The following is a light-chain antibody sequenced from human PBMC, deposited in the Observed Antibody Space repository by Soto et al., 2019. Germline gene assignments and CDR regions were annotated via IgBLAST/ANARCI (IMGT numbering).Light chain of an antibody. CDR2: GAS. V-gene: IGKV3-15*01. J-gene: IGKJ1*01. CDR3: QQYNNWPPWT. Sequence: DIVMTHSPATLSVSPGERAILSCRASQSVSSNLAWYQQKAGQAPRLLIYGASTRVTGIPARFSGSGSGTDFTLTISSLQSEDFAVYYCQQYNNWPPWTFGQGTKVDIK. CDR1: QSVSSN.